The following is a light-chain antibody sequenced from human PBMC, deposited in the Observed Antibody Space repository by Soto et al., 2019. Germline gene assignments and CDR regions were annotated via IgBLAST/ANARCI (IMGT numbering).Light chain of an antibody. CDR2: EVS. CDR1: SSDVGHNY. J-gene: IGLJ3*02. Sequence: QSALTQPASVSGSPGQSITISCTGTSSDVGHNYVSWYQQHAGKAPKLIIYEVSNRPSGVSTRFSGSKSGNTASLTISGLQAEDEADHYCSSYTSSGVFGGGTKLTVL. CDR3: SSYTSSGV. V-gene: IGLV2-14*01.